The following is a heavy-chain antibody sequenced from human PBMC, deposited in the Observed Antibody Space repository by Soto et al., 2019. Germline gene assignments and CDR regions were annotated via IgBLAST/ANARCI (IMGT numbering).Heavy chain of an antibody. Sequence: ASVKVSCKASGYTFTGYYMHWVRQAPGQGLEWMGWINPNSGGTNYAQKFQGWVTMTRDTSISTAYMELGRLSADDTAVYYCARDSNYDFWSGYGALANYYYYMDVWGKGTTVTVSS. D-gene: IGHD3-3*01. CDR2: INPNSGGT. CDR3: ARDSNYDFWSGYGALANYYYYMDV. CDR1: GYTFTGYY. J-gene: IGHJ6*03. V-gene: IGHV1-2*04.